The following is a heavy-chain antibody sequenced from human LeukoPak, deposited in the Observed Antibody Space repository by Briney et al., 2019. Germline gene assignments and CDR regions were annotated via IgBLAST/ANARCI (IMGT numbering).Heavy chain of an antibody. CDR2: IYHSGST. CDR3: ARLKKPAGAFDI. CDR1: GGSISSGGYY. J-gene: IGHJ3*02. Sequence: SQTLSLTCTVSGGSISSGGYYWSWIRQPPGKGLEWIGYIYHSGSTYYNPSLKSRVTISVDRSKNRFSLKLSSVTAADTAVYYCARLKKPAGAFDIWGQGTMVTVSS. V-gene: IGHV4-30-2*01.